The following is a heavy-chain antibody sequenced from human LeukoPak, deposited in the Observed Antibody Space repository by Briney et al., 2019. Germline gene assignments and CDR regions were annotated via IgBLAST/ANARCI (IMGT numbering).Heavy chain of an antibody. J-gene: IGHJ4*02. D-gene: IGHD3-3*01. V-gene: IGHV1-8*03. Sequence: ASVKVSCKASGYTFTGYYMHWVRQAPGQGLEWMGWMNPNSGNTGYAQKFQGRVTITRNTSISTAYMELSSLRSEDTAVYYCVRESRVRFLEWPYWGQGTLVTVSS. CDR1: GYTFTGYY. CDR3: VRESRVRFLEWPY. CDR2: MNPNSGNT.